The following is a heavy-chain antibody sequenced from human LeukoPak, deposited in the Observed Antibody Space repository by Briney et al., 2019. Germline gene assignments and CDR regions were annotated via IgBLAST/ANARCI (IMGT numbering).Heavy chain of an antibody. J-gene: IGHJ6*02. CDR1: GGSISSYY. CDR2: IYYSGST. CDR3: ARDGSGYDYYYYGMDV. V-gene: IGHV4-59*01. D-gene: IGHD5-12*01. Sequence: SETLSLTCTVSGGSISSYYWSWIRQPPGKGLEWIGYIYYSGSTNYNPSLKSRVTISVDTSKNQSSLKLSSVTAADTAVYYCARDGSGYDYYYYGMDVWGQGTTVTVSS.